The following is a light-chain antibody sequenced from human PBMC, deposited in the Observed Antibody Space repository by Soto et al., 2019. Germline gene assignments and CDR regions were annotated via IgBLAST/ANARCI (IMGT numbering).Light chain of an antibody. CDR2: DNN. Sequence: QSVLTQPPSVSAAPGQKVTISCSGSSSNIGNKYVSWYQQLPGTAPKLLIYDNNKRPSGIPDRFSGSKSGTSATLGITGLQTGDEADYYCGTWDSSLSAAVFGGGTQLTVL. CDR3: GTWDSSLSAAV. V-gene: IGLV1-51*01. CDR1: SSNIGNKY. J-gene: IGLJ7*01.